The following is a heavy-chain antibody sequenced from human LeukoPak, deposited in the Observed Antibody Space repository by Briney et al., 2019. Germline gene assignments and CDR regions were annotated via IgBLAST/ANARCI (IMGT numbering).Heavy chain of an antibody. CDR1: GFTFSSYG. D-gene: IGHD6-13*01. J-gene: IGHJ4*02. CDR2: IRYDGSNK. CDR3: AKDWDSSWYEAYFDY. V-gene: IGHV3-30*02. Sequence: GSLRLSCAAFGFTFSSYGMHWVRQAPGKGLEWVAFIRYDGSNKYYADSVKGRFTISRDNSKNTLYLQMNSLRAEDTAVYYCAKDWDSSWYEAYFDYWGQGTLVTVSS.